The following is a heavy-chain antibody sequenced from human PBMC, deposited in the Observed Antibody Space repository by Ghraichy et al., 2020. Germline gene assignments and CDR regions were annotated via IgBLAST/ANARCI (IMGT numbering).Heavy chain of an antibody. V-gene: IGHV3-7*03. D-gene: IGHD5-12*01. CDR1: GFTFSSYW. CDR2: IKQDGSEK. CDR3: ARHRDIVATELDY. Sequence: GESLNISCAASGFTFSSYWMSWVRQAPGKGLEWVANIKQDGSEKYYVDSVKGRFTISRDNSKNSLYLQMNSLRAEDTAVYYCARHRDIVATELDYWGQGTLVTVSS. J-gene: IGHJ4*02.